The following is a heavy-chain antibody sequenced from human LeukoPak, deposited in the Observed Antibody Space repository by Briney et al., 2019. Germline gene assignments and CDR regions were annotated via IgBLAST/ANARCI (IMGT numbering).Heavy chain of an antibody. CDR1: GFTFSSYS. D-gene: IGHD3-10*01. V-gene: IGHV3-21*01. Sequence: PGGSLRLSCAASGFTFSSYSMNWVRQAPGKGLEWVSSISSSSSYIYYADSVKGRFTISRDNAKNSLYLQMNSLRAEDTAVYYCARDVTYYYGSGSYSPFDYWGQGTLVTVSS. J-gene: IGHJ4*02. CDR3: ARDVTYYYGSGSYSPFDY. CDR2: ISSSSSYI.